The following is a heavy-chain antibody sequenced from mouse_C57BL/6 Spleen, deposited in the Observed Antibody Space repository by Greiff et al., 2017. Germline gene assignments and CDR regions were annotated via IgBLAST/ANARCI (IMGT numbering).Heavy chain of an antibody. CDR2: FYPGSGSI. J-gene: IGHJ4*01. V-gene: IGHV1-62-2*01. Sequence: QVQLQQSGAELVKPGASVKLSCKASGYTFTEYTIHWVKQRSGQGLEWIGWFYPGSGSIKYNEKFKDKATLTADKSSSTVYMELSRVTSEDSAVYFCARHEERYYYGSSYAMDYWGQGTSVTVSS. CDR1: GYTFTEYT. CDR3: ARHEERYYYGSSYAMDY. D-gene: IGHD1-1*01.